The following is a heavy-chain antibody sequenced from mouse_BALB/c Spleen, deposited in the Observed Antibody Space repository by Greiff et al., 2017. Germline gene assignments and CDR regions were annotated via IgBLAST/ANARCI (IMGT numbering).Heavy chain of an antibody. CDR2: IWSGGST. Sequence: VQLQESGPGLVQPSQILSITCTVSGFSLTSYGVHWVRQSPGKGLEWLGVIWSGGSTDYNAAFISRLSISKDNSKSQVFFKMNSLQANDTAIYYCAREGQVRPYAMDYWGQGTSVTVSS. J-gene: IGHJ4*01. V-gene: IGHV2-2*02. CDR3: AREGQVRPYAMDY. CDR1: GFSLTSYG. D-gene: IGHD2-14*01.